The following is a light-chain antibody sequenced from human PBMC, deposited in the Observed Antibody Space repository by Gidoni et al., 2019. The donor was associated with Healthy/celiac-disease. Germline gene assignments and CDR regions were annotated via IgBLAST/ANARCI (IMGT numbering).Light chain of an antibody. Sequence: QSALTQPASVSGSPGQWITISCTGTSSDVGGYNYVSWYQQPPCKSPKLIIYDVSNRPSGVSTRFSGSKSGNTASLTISGLQAEDEADYYCSSYTSSSTHWVFGGGTKL. CDR3: SSYTSSSTHWV. CDR2: DVS. J-gene: IGLJ3*02. V-gene: IGLV2-14*01. CDR1: SSDVGGYNY.